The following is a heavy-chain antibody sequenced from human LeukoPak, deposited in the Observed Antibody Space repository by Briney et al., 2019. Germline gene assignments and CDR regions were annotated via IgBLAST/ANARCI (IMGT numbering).Heavy chain of an antibody. J-gene: IGHJ4*02. V-gene: IGHV3-53*01. D-gene: IGHD6-19*01. Sequence: GGSLRLSCAASGFTVSSNYMSWVRQAPGKGLEWVSTSSGTSSTSYADAVKGRVTISRDNSKNTLYLQLNSLRAEDTAVYYCAKLKQWQPQRYFFEYWGQGALVTVAS. CDR1: GFTVSSNY. CDR2: SSGTSST. CDR3: AKLKQWQPQRYFFEY.